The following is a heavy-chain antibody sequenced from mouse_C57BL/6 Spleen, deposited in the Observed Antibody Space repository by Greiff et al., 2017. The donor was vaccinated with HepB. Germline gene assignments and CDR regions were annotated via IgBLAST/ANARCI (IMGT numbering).Heavy chain of an antibody. V-gene: IGHV14-2*01. D-gene: IGHD1-1*01. CDR3: AKDYYGSSPTLEYFDV. J-gene: IGHJ1*03. CDR1: GFNIKDYY. Sequence: EVQLQQSGAELVKPGASVKLSCTASGFNIKDYYMHWVKQRTEQGLEWIGRIDPEDGETKYDPKFQGKATITADTSSNTAYLQLSSLTSEDTAVYYCAKDYYGSSPTLEYFDVWGTGTTVTVSS. CDR2: IDPEDGET.